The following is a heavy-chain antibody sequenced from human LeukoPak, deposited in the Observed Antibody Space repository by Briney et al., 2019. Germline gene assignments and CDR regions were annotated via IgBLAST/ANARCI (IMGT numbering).Heavy chain of an antibody. CDR1: GFTFTTYW. V-gene: IGHV3-7*04. J-gene: IGHJ4*02. Sequence: PGGSLRLSCAASGFTFTTYWMAWVRQAPGKGLEWVANIKQDGSEKYYVDSVKGRFTISRDNAENSLYLQMSSLRAEDTAVYYCARDSDGVLDYWGQGTLVTVSS. D-gene: IGHD3-10*01. CDR3: ARDSDGVLDY. CDR2: IKQDGSEK.